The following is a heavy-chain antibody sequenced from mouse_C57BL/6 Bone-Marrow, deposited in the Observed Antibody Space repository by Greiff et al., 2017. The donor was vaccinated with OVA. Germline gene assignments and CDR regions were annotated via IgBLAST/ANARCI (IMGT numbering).Heavy chain of an antibody. D-gene: IGHD1-1*01. CDR1: GFSLSTSGMG. CDR2: IYWADDT. Sequence: QVTLKVSGPGILQSSQTLRLTCSFSGFSLSTSGMGVSWIRQPSGKGLEWLAHIYWADDTRYNPTLKSPLTISKDTSRNQVFLKITSVDTAETATYYCALRGFITTVVATDWYFDVWGTGTTVTVSS. J-gene: IGHJ1*03. V-gene: IGHV8-12*01. CDR3: ALRGFITTVVATDWYFDV.